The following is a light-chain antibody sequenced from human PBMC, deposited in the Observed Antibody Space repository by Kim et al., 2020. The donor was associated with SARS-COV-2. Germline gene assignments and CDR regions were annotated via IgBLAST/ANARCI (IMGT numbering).Light chain of an antibody. V-gene: IGLV7-46*01. CDR3: LLSYSGARV. Sequence: PGGTVTLTCDSSTGAVTSGHYPYWFQQKPGQAPRTLIFDTNNKHSWTPARFSGSLLGGKAALTFSGAQSEDEAEYYCLLSYSGARVFGGGTQLTVL. J-gene: IGLJ2*01. CDR2: DTN. CDR1: TGAVTSGHY.